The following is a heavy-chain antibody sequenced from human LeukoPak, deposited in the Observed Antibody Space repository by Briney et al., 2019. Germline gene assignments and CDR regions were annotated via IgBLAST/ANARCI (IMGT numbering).Heavy chain of an antibody. J-gene: IGHJ4*02. Sequence: GGSLRLSCAASGFTFSSYAMSWVRQAPGKGREWVSAISGSGGSTDYADSVKGRFTSTRDNSKNTLYLQMNRLRAEDTAVYYCAKRYGDYESFDYWGQGTLVTVSS. V-gene: IGHV3-23*01. CDR3: AKRYGDYESFDY. D-gene: IGHD4-17*01. CDR1: GFTFSSYA. CDR2: ISGSGGST.